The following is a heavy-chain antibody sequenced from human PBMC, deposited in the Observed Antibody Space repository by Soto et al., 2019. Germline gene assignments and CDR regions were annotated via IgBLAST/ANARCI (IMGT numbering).Heavy chain of an antibody. CDR2: IIPILGIA. CDR3: ARAHYYDSSGYPTGGGDY. Sequence: QVQLVQSGAEVKKPGSSVKVSCKASGGTFSSYTISWVRQAPGQGLEWMGRIIPILGIANYAQKFQGRVTITADXXTXTXXMELSSLRSEDTAVYYCARAHYYDSSGYPTGGGDYWGQGTLVTVSS. D-gene: IGHD3-22*01. V-gene: IGHV1-69*02. J-gene: IGHJ4*02. CDR1: GGTFSSYT.